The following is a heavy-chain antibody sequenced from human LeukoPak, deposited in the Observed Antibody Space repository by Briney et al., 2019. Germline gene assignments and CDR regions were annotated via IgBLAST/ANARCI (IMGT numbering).Heavy chain of an antibody. D-gene: IGHD2-15*01. CDR1: GFTFSTFG. Sequence: GRSLTLSCAASGFTFSTFGMHWVRQAPGKGLERVAVIWYDGSNKYYAGSVKGRFPISRDNSKNTLYLQMNSLRAEDTAVYYCARELPPVVTYYFDYWGQGTLVTVSS. CDR3: ARELPPVVTYYFDY. CDR2: IWYDGSNK. J-gene: IGHJ4*02. V-gene: IGHV3-33*01.